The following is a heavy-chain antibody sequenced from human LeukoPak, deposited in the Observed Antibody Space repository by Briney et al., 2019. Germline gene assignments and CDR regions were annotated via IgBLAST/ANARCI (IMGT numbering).Heavy chain of an antibody. J-gene: IGHJ6*02. CDR3: ARGDCSSTSCFGANYYYYGMDV. D-gene: IGHD2-2*01. CDR1: GYTFTGYY. Sequence: EASVKVSCKASGYTFTGYYMHWVRQAPGQGLEWMGWINPNSGGTNYAQKFQGRVTMTRDTSISTAYMELSRLRSDDTAVYYCARGDCSSTSCFGANYYYYGMDVWGQGTTVTVSS. V-gene: IGHV1-2*02. CDR2: INPNSGGT.